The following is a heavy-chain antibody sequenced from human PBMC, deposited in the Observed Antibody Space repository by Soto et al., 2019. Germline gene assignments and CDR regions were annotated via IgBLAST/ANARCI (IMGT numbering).Heavy chain of an antibody. CDR1: GDSISSFY. CDR2: IFSSGST. J-gene: IGHJ4*02. D-gene: IGHD2-2*01. V-gene: IGHV4-59*01. CDR3: ARVGYCSSTPCWPIGYFEY. Sequence: QVRLQESGPGLLKPSETLSLTCTVSGDSISSFYWTWIRQPPGKGLEWVGYIFSSGSTNYNPSLKSRVTISVDTSENQFSLKLTSVTAADTAVYYCARVGYCSSTPCWPIGYFEYWGQGTLVTVSS.